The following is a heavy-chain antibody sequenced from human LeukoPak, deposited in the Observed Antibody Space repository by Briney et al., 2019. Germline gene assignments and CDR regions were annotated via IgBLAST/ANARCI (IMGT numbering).Heavy chain of an antibody. Sequence: PGGSLRLSCAASGFTFSSYPMTWVRQAPGKGLEWVSSISGGSERIYYADSVKGRFTISRDNSKNMLYLRMDSLEAEDTAVYYCAKYVGGPGADTFDIWAKGTMVPVSS. CDR2: ISGGSERI. J-gene: IGHJ3*02. CDR3: AKYVGGPGADTFDI. CDR1: GFTFSSYP. V-gene: IGHV3-23*01. D-gene: IGHD3-16*01.